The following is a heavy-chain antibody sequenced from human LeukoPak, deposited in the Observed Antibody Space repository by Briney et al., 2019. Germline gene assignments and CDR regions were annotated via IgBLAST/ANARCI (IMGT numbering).Heavy chain of an antibody. V-gene: IGHV4-34*01. CDR1: GGSFSGYY. CDR3: ASDSSGFKSSYY. J-gene: IGHJ4*02. Sequence: SETLSLTCAVYGGSFSGYYWSWIRQPPGKGLEWIGEINHSGSTNYNPSLKSRVTISVDTSKNQFSLKLSSVTAADTAVYYCASDSSGFKSSYYWGQGTLVTVSS. CDR2: INHSGST. D-gene: IGHD3-22*01.